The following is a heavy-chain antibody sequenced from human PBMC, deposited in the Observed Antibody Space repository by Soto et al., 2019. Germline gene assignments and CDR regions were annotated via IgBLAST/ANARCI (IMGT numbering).Heavy chain of an antibody. V-gene: IGHV5-51*01. CDR1: GYRFSISW. J-gene: IGHJ6*02. D-gene: IGHD2-2*02. CDR3: ARHWYCSSTSCYRSRSYAYYYYYGMDV. CDR2: VYPSDSDA. Sequence: GESLKISCQCTGYRFSISWIGWVRQKPGKGLDWLGNVYPSDSDARYSPAFEGQVTISADKSISTAYLQWRNLKASDTAMYYCARHWYCSSTSCYRSRSYAYYYYYGMDVWGQGTTVTVSS.